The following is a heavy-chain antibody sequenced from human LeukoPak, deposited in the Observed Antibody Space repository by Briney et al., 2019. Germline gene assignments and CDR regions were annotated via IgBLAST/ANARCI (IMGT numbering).Heavy chain of an antibody. Sequence: EASVKVSCKASGGTFSSYAISWVRQAPGQGLEWMGRIIPIFGIANYAQKFQGRVTITADKSTSTAYMELSSLRSEDTAVYYCASPVDSSGYPYYYYGMDVWGQGTTVTVSS. D-gene: IGHD3-22*01. V-gene: IGHV1-69*04. J-gene: IGHJ6*02. CDR2: IIPIFGIA. CDR3: ASPVDSSGYPYYYYGMDV. CDR1: GGTFSSYA.